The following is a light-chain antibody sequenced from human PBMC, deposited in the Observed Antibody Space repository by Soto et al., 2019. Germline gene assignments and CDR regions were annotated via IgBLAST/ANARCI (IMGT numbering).Light chain of an antibody. CDR2: EGS. Sequence: QSALTQPASVSGSPGQSITISCTGTSSDVGSYNLVSWYQQHPGKAPKLMIYEGSKRPSGVSNRFSGSKSGNMASLTISGLQAEDEADYYCCSYAGSSTSAVFGGGTQLTVL. CDR1: SSDVGSYNL. CDR3: CSYAGSSTSAV. V-gene: IGLV2-23*01. J-gene: IGLJ7*01.